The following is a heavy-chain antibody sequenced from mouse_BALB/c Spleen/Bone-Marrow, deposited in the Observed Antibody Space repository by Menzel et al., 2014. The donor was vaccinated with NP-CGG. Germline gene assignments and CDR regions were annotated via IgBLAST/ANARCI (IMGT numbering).Heavy chain of an antibody. V-gene: IGHV14-3*02. Sequence: EVMLVESGAELVKPGASVKLSCTASGFNIKDAYMHWVRQRPEQGLEWIGRINPANGNTEYDPKFQGKATITADTSSNTAYLQLSSLTSEDTAGYYCVRSPGQVYFWGQGTLVTVSA. CDR1: GFNIKDAY. D-gene: IGHD3-3*01. CDR3: VRSPGQVYF. J-gene: IGHJ3*01. CDR2: INPANGNT.